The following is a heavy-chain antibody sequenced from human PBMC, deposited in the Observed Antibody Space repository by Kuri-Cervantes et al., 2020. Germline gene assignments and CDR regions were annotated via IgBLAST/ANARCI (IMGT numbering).Heavy chain of an antibody. CDR3: AKPVAGGRYYYYYGMDV. J-gene: IGHJ6*02. CDR2: ISGSGGST. D-gene: IGHD1-26*01. V-gene: IGHV3-23*01. CDR1: GFTFSSYA. Sequence: GESLKISCAASGFTFSSYAMSWVRQAPGKGLEWVSAISGSGGSTYYADSVKGRFTISRDNSKNTLYLQMNSLRAEDTAVYYCAKPVAGGRYYYYYGMDVWGQGTTVTVSS.